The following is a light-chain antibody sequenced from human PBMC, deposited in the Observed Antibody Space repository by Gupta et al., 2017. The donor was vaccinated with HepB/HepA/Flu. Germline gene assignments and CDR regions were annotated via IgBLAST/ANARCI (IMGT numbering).Light chain of an antibody. Sequence: IPILPFPIFPSSSVGDRVTITCQASQDIRKSLNWFQQKPGRAPNLLIRDASTLEAGVTSRFSGSGSETDFTFTIRDLQPEDTATYYCQQFNSLPLPFGGGTKVEI. CDR2: DAS. V-gene: IGKV1-33*01. CDR3: QQFNSLPLP. J-gene: IGKJ4*01. CDR1: QDIRKS.